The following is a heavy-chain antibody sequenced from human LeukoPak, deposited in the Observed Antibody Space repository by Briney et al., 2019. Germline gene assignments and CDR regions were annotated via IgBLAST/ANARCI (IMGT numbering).Heavy chain of an antibody. V-gene: IGHV3-30*02. J-gene: IGHJ4*02. CDR2: IRYDGSNK. CDR3: AKDTHYYGSGSHFDY. D-gene: IGHD3-10*01. Sequence: GGSLRLSCAASGFTFSSYGMHWVRQAPGKGLEWVAFIRYDGSNKYYADSVKGRFTISRDNSKNTLYLQMNSLRAEDTAVYYCAKDTHYYGSGSHFDYWGRGTLVTVSS. CDR1: GFTFSSYG.